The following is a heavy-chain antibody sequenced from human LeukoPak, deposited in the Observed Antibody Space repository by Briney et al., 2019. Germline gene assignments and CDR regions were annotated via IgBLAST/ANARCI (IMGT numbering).Heavy chain of an antibody. D-gene: IGHD5-12*01. J-gene: IGHJ4*02. CDR1: GYTFTSYG. CDR3: ARDNVHSGYDYVPREFDY. V-gene: IGHV1-18*01. Sequence: ASVMVSCKASGYTFTSYGISWVRQAPGQGLEWMGWISAYNGNTNYAQKLQGRVTMTTDTSTSTAYMELRSLRSDDTAVYYCARDNVHSGYDYVPREFDYWGQGTLVTVSS. CDR2: ISAYNGNT.